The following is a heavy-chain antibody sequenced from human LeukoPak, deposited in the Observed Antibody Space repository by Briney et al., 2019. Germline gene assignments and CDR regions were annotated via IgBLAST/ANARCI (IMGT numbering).Heavy chain of an antibody. CDR1: GGSFSGYY. CDR3: ARTTEGGYTYDYFYYYYMDV. D-gene: IGHD5-18*01. Sequence: PSETLSLTCAVYGGSFSGYYWSWIRQPPGKGLEWIGYIYYSGSTNYNPSLKSRVTISVDTSKNQFSLKLSSVTAADTAVYYCARTTEGGYTYDYFYYYYMDVWGKGTTVTISS. V-gene: IGHV4-59*01. CDR2: IYYSGST. J-gene: IGHJ6*03.